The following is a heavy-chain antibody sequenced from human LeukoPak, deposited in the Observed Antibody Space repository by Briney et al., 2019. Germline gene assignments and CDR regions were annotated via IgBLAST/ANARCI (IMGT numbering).Heavy chain of an antibody. CDR3: ARGPSRWGPYCSSTSCYRYYYMDV. V-gene: IGHV4-34*01. CDR1: GGSFSGYY. D-gene: IGHD2-2*01. J-gene: IGHJ6*03. Sequence: TSETLSLTCAVYGGSFSGYYWSWIRQPPGKGLEWIGEINHSGSTNYNPSLKSRVTISVDTSKNQFSLKLSSVTAADTAVYYCARGPSRWGPYCSSTSCYRYYYMDVWGKGTTVTVSS. CDR2: INHSGST.